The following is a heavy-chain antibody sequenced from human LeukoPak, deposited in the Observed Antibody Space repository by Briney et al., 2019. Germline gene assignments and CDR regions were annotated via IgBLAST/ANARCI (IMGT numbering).Heavy chain of an antibody. CDR2: INHSGST. CDR3: AIYGGNSAQEYFQH. J-gene: IGHJ1*01. V-gene: IGHV4-34*01. CDR1: GGSFSGYY. D-gene: IGHD4-23*01. Sequence: SETLSLTCAVYGGSFSGYYWSWIRQPPGKGLEWVGEINHSGSTNYNPSLKSRVTISVDTSKNQFSLKLSSVTAADTAVYYCAIYGGNSAQEYFQHWGQGTLVTVSS.